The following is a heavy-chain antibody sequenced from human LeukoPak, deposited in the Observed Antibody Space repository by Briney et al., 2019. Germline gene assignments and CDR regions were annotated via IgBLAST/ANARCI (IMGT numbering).Heavy chain of an antibody. CDR1: GGSISSYY. J-gene: IGHJ4*02. V-gene: IGHV4-59*12. CDR2: IYYSGST. D-gene: IGHD6-13*01. CDR3: ARESIAAAGTASY. Sequence: SETLSLTCTVSGGSISSYYWSWIRQPPGKGLEWIGYIYYSGSTNYNPSLKSRVTISVDTSKNQFSLKLSSVTAADTAVYYCARESIAAAGTASYWGQGTLVTVSS.